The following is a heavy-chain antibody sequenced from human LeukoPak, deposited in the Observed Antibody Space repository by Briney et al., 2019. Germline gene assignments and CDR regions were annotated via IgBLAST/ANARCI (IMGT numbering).Heavy chain of an antibody. Sequence: GGSLRPSCAASGFTFSSYAMSWVRQAPGKGLEWVSAISGGGGSTYYADSVKGRFTISRDNSKNTLYLQMNSLRAEDTAVYYCAKAYYYDSSGYPNDYWGQGTLVTVSS. V-gene: IGHV3-23*01. CDR3: AKAYYYDSSGYPNDY. CDR2: ISGGGGST. CDR1: GFTFSSYA. D-gene: IGHD3-22*01. J-gene: IGHJ4*02.